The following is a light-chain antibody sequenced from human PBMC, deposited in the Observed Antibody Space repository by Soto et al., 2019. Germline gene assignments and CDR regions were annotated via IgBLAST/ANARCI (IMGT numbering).Light chain of an antibody. CDR3: QKYISGPPYT. CDR2: GAS. CDR1: LGISNH. J-gene: IGKJ2*01. Sequence: DIQMTQSPSSLSASVGDRVTMTCRASLGISNHFAWYQQKPGKAPKLLIHGASTLQSGVPSRFSGSGSGTDFTLTICSLQPEDVATYYCQKYISGPPYTFGQGTKVEVK. V-gene: IGKV1-27*01.